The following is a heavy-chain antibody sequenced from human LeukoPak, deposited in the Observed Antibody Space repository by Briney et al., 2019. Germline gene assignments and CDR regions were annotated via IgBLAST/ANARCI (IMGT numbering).Heavy chain of an antibody. V-gene: IGHV1-46*01. CDR3: ARFEQQLDIFDY. D-gene: IGHD6-13*01. Sequence: GASVKVSCKASGYTFTSYYMHWVRQAPGQGLEWMGIINPSGGSTSYAQKFQGRVTMTRDTSTCTVYMELSSLRSEDTAVYYCARFEQQLDIFDYWGQGTLVTVSS. CDR2: INPSGGST. J-gene: IGHJ4*02. CDR1: GYTFTSYY.